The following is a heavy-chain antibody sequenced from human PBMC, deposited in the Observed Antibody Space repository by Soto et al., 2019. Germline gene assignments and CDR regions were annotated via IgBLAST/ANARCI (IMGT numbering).Heavy chain of an antibody. J-gene: IGHJ4*02. V-gene: IGHV2-5*02. CDR1: GFSLTTRGVG. CDR2: IYWDDDK. Sequence: QITLKESGPTVVKPTETLTLTCTFYGFSLTTRGVGVGWVRQSPGKAPEWLALIYWDDDKRYSTSLKSRLTITKHTSKNQVVLTMANVDPADTATYYCAHRVLRTVFGLVTTTAIYFDFWGQGTPVVVSS. D-gene: IGHD3-3*01. CDR3: AHRVLRTVFGLVTTTAIYFDF.